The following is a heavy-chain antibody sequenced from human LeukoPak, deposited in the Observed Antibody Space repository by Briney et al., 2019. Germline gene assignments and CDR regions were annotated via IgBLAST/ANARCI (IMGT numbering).Heavy chain of an antibody. D-gene: IGHD4/OR15-4a*01. CDR2: VNHSGYT. CDR3: ARMTMGHDY. CDR1: GTSFTSYY. Sequence: SETLSLTCGVSGTSFTSYYWSWIRQTPGKGLEWSGEVNHSGYTNMNPSLKSRVTISVDTSKNQFSLMMTSVTAADTAVYFCARMTMGHDYWGQGTLVTVSS. V-gene: IGHV4-34*01. J-gene: IGHJ4*02.